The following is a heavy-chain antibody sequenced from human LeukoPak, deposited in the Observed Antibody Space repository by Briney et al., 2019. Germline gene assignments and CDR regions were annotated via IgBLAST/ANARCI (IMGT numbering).Heavy chain of an antibody. Sequence: GGSLRLSCAASGFTFSSYWMHWVRQAPGKGLVWVSRVNGDGSSTTYADSVKGRFTISRDNAKNMLYLQMNSLRAEDTAVYYCARGGCVSSSCYGGNTYGLDVWGQGATVTVSS. V-gene: IGHV3-74*01. CDR2: VNGDGSST. CDR3: ARGGCVSSSCYGGNTYGLDV. CDR1: GFTFSSYW. J-gene: IGHJ6*02. D-gene: IGHD2-2*01.